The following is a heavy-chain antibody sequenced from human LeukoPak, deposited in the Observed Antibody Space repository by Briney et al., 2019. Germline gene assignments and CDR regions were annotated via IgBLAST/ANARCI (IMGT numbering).Heavy chain of an antibody. CDR1: GYSFTSYW. CDR2: IYPGDSDT. CDR3: ARQSLSLDTGFDY. Sequence: SGESLKISCKGSGYSFTSYWIGWVRQMPGKGLEWMGIIYPGDSDTGYSPSFQGQVTISADKSISTAYLQWSSLKASDTAMHYCARQSLSLDTGFDYWGQGTLVTVSS. J-gene: IGHJ4*02. V-gene: IGHV5-51*01.